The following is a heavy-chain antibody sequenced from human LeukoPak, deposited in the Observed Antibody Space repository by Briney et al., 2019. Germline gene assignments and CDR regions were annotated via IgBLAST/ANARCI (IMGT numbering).Heavy chain of an antibody. CDR2: ISSSSSYI. V-gene: IGHV3-21*04. CDR3: AKTVTTLPFSFDY. J-gene: IGHJ4*02. D-gene: IGHD4-17*01. Sequence: GGSLRLSCAASGFTFSSYSMNWVRQAPGKGLEWVSSISSSSSYIYYADSVKGRFIISRDNSKNTLFLQMNSLRAEDTAVYYCAKTVTTLPFSFDYWGQGTLLTVSS. CDR1: GFTFSSYS.